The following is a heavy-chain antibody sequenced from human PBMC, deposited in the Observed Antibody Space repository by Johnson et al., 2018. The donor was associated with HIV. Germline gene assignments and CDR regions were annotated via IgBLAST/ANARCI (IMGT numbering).Heavy chain of an antibody. CDR1: GFTFSSYW. J-gene: IGHJ3*02. V-gene: IGHV3-7*04. CDR3: ARDGTSRGGACDI. D-gene: IGHD6-13*01. CDR2: INQDGSEK. Sequence: VQLVESGGGVVQPGRSLRLSCAASGFTFSSYWMNWVRQAPGKGLEWVANINQDGSEKYYVDSVKGRFTISRDNAKNSLCLQMNSLRAEDTAVYYGARDGTSRGGACDIWGQGTMVTDSS.